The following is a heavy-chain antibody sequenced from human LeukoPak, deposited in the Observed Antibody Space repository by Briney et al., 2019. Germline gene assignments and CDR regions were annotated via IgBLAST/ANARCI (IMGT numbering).Heavy chain of an antibody. V-gene: IGHV3-7*01. J-gene: IGHJ4*02. CDR2: INQDGSGK. CDR3: AELTGSDNSGYSTLGD. CDR1: GFTFSTNW. D-gene: IGHD3-22*01. Sequence: GGSLRLSCAASGFTFSTNWMSWVRQAPGKGLEWVANINQDGSGKYYVPSVKGRFTISRDNAKNSLYLQMNSLRAEDTAVYYCAELTGSDNSGYSTLGDWGQGTLVTVSS.